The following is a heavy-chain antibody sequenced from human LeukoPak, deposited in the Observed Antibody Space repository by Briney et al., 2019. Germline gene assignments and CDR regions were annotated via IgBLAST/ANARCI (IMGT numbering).Heavy chain of an antibody. Sequence: PGGSLRLSCAASGFTFRGYWMSWVRQAPGKGLEWVANIKQDESEKYYVESVKGRFTISRDNARKSLYLQMNSLRADDTALYYCARDGSPFDFWGQGTLVTVSS. CDR3: ARDGSPFDF. J-gene: IGHJ4*02. V-gene: IGHV3-7*03. CDR1: GFTFRGYW. CDR2: IKQDESEK.